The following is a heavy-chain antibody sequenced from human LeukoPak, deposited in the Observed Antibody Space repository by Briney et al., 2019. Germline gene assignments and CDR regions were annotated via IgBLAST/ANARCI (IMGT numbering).Heavy chain of an antibody. CDR2: ISYDGSNK. D-gene: IGHD4-23*01. J-gene: IGHJ4*02. CDR1: GFSFRSYG. CDR3: AKDDFDYGGLH. Sequence: GGSLRLSCAASGFSFRSYGMHWVRQAPGKGLEGVAVISYDGSNKYYADSVKGRFTISRDNSKNTLYLQMNSLRAEDTAVYYCAKDDFDYGGLHWGQGTLVTVSS. V-gene: IGHV3-30*18.